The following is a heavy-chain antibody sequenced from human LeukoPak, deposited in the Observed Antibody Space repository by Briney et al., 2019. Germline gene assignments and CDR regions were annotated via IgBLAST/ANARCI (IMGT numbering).Heavy chain of an antibody. J-gene: IGHJ6*02. CDR2: IYYSGST. CDR1: GGSISSGDYY. D-gene: IGHD3-22*01. V-gene: IGHV4-30-4*02. Sequence: PSETLSLTCTVSGGSISSGDYYWNWIRQPPGKGLERIGFIYYSGSTDYNPSLKSRVTISVDTSKNQFSLKLSSVTAADTAVYYCAREPYYYDSSGYQYYYYGMDVWGQGTTVTVSS. CDR3: AREPYYYDSSGYQYYYYGMDV.